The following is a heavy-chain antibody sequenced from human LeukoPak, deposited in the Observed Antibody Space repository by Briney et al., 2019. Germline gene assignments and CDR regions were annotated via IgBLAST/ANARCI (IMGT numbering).Heavy chain of an antibody. CDR1: GYTFTSYE. J-gene: IGHJ4*02. Sequence: ASVKVSCKASGYTFTSYEINWVRQATGQGLEWMGWMNPNSGNTGYAQKFQGRVTMTRNTSISTAYMELSSLRSEDTAVYYCARGIRQPGPDCSGGSCYPKLRYFDYWGQGTLVTVSS. CDR3: ARGIRQPGPDCSGGSCYPKLRYFDY. D-gene: IGHD2-15*01. CDR2: MNPNSGNT. V-gene: IGHV1-8*01.